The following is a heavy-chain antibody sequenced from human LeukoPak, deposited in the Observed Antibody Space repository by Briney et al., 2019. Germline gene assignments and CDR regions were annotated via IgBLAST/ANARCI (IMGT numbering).Heavy chain of an antibody. CDR2: VNSNGGT. J-gene: IGHJ5*02. Sequence: SETLSLTCTVSGGSISTYSWNWIRHPPGQGLEGIGYVNSNGGTYNNPSLKSRVTVSLDMSKNQFSLKLSSATAADTAVYYCARDAGGTWFDPWGQGILVTVSS. CDR1: GGSISTYS. V-gene: IGHV4-59*01. CDR3: ARDAGGTWFDP.